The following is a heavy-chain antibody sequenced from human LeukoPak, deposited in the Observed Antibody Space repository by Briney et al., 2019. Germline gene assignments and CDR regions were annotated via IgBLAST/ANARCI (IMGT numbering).Heavy chain of an antibody. Sequence: QTGGSLRLSCEVAGLTFSSYSMSWVRQAPGKGLEWVSYISSSSNTIYYADSVKGRFTISRDNAKNSLYLQMNRLRDEDTAVYYCASGYSSTWYWYFDYWGQGTLVTVSS. D-gene: IGHD6-13*01. V-gene: IGHV3-48*02. J-gene: IGHJ4*02. CDR2: ISSSSNTI. CDR1: GLTFSSYS. CDR3: ASGYSSTWYWYFDY.